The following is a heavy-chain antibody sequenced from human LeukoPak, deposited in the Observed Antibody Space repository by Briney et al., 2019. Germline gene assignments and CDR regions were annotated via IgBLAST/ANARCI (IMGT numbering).Heavy chain of an antibody. CDR3: VSRLGLDY. V-gene: IGHV3-66*02. D-gene: IGHD6-19*01. CDR1: GFTVSSNY. CDR2: IYSGGST. Sequence: GGSLRLSCAASGFTVSSNYMSWVRQAPGKGLEWVSVIYSGGSTYYADSVKGRFTISRDNSKSTLYLQMNSLRAEDTAVHYCVSRLGLDYWGQGTLVTVSS. J-gene: IGHJ4*02.